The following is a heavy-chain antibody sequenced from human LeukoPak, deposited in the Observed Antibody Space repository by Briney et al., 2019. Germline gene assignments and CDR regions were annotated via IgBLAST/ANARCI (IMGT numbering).Heavy chain of an antibody. D-gene: IGHD3-16*01. Sequence: PGGSLRLSCAASGFTFDDYTMHWVRQAPGKGLEWVSLISWDGGSTYYADSVKGRFTISRDNSKNSLYLQMTSLRTADPALYYCAKDWGYDSDAFDIWGQGTMVTVSS. CDR2: ISWDGGST. CDR1: GFTFDDYT. J-gene: IGHJ3*02. V-gene: IGHV3-43*01. CDR3: AKDWGYDSDAFDI.